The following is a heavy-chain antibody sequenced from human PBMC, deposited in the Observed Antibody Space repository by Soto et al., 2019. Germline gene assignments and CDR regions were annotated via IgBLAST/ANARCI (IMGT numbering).Heavy chain of an antibody. CDR1: GFTISSYA. Sequence: QVQLVESGGGVVQPGRSLRLSCAASGFTISSYAMHWVRQAPGKGLEWVAVISYDGSNKYYADSVKGRFTISRDNSKNTLYLQMNSLRAEDTAVYYCARDSWGYDFWSGVSRYWGQGTLVTVSS. V-gene: IGHV3-30-3*01. D-gene: IGHD3-3*01. CDR2: ISYDGSNK. CDR3: ARDSWGYDFWSGVSRY. J-gene: IGHJ4*02.